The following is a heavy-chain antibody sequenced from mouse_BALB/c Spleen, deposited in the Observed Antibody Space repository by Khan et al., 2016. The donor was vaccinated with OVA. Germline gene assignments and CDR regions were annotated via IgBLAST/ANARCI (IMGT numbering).Heavy chain of an antibody. Sequence: EVQLQESGPSLVKPSQTLSLTCSVTGDSITSDYWYWIRKFPGNKLEYMGYITYSGSTYYNPSLKSRISITRDASKNHYYLQSNSVTTDDTATCYCARGTRNWGQGTSVTVSS. D-gene: IGHD2-14*01. CDR1: GDSITSDY. CDR3: ARGTRN. J-gene: IGHJ4*01. CDR2: ITYSGST. V-gene: IGHV3-8*02.